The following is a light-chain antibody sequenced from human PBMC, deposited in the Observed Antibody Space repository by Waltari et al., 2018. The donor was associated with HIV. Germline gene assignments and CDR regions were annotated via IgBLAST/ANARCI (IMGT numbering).Light chain of an antibody. Sequence: QLVLTQSPSASASLAASVKLTCPLSSAHSTSATALHHQQPDQGPHYWMKLNRDGSHRKGDGIPDRFSGSASGAERYLTISNVQSEDEGIYYCQTWGAGTVVFGGGTKLSVL. CDR2: LNRDGSH. J-gene: IGLJ2*01. V-gene: IGLV4-69*01. CDR1: SAHSTSA. CDR3: QTWGAGTVV.